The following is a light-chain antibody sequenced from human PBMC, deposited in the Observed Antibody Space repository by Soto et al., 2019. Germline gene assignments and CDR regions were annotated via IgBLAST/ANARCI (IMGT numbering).Light chain of an antibody. J-gene: IGKJ4*01. CDR1: QSVSGN. CDR3: QQYNNWPPIS. V-gene: IGKV3-15*01. Sequence: EIVMTQSPATLSVSPGERATLSCRASQSVSGNLAWYQQRPGQAPRLLIYGASTRATGITARFSGSGSGTEFTLTSSSLQSEDFGVYYCQQYNNWPPISFGGGTKVEIK. CDR2: GAS.